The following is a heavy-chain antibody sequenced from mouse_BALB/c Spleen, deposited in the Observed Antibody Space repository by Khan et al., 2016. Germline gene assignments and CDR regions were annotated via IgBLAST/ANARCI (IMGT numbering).Heavy chain of an antibody. J-gene: IGHJ3*01. CDR1: GFTFSDYY. V-gene: IGHV5-4*02. Sequence: EVELAESGGGLVKPGGSLKLSYAASGFTFSDYYMYWVRQTPEKRLEWVATISDGGSYTYYPDSVKGRFTISRDNAKNNLYLQMSSLKSEDTAMYYCAREGLRRGFAYWGQGTLVTVSA. CDR3: AREGLRRGFAY. D-gene: IGHD2-4*01. CDR2: ISDGGSYT.